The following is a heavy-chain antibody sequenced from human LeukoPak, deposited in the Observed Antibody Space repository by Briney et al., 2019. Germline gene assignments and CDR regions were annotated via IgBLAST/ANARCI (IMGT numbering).Heavy chain of an antibody. Sequence: SSETLSLTCAVYGGSFSGYYWSWIRQPPGKGLEWIGEINHSGSTNYNPSLKSRVTISVDTSKNQFSLKLSSVTAADTAVYYCARRYSSGWSPRFDPWGQGTLVTVSS. CDR1: GGSFSGYY. J-gene: IGHJ5*02. D-gene: IGHD6-19*01. V-gene: IGHV4-34*01. CDR3: ARRYSSGWSPRFDP. CDR2: INHSGST.